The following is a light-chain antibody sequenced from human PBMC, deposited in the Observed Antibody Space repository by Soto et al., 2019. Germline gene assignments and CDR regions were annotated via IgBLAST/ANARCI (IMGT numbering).Light chain of an antibody. CDR3: QQFDSSPPIT. CDR2: GAS. J-gene: IGKJ3*01. V-gene: IGKV3-20*01. Sequence: PGERATLSCRASQSISSSYLAWYQQKPGQAPRLLIYGASSRATGTPDRFSGSGSGTDFTLTIRRLEPEDFAVYYCQQFDSSPPITFGPGTKVDIK. CDR1: QSISSSY.